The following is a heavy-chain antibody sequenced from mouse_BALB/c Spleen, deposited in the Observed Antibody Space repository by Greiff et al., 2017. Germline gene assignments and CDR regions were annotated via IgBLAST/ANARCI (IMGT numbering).Heavy chain of an antibody. CDR2: IRNKANGYTT. D-gene: IGHD3-1*01. CDR1: GFTFTDYY. CDR3: ARDTSFPSGYFDY. Sequence: EVHLVESGGGLVQPGGSLRLSCATSGFTFTDYYMSWVRQPPGKALEWLGFIRNKANGYTTEYSASVKGRFTISRDNSQSILYLQMNTLRAEDSATYYCARDTSFPSGYFDYWGQGTTLTVSS. J-gene: IGHJ2*01. V-gene: IGHV7-3*02.